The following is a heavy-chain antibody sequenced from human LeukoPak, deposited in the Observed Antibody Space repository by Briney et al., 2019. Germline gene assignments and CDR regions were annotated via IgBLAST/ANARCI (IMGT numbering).Heavy chain of an antibody. J-gene: IGHJ4*02. CDR1: GFTFSSYS. CDR2: ISGSGDTT. Sequence: GGSLRLSCAASGFTFSSYSMNWVRQAPGKGLEWVSGISGSGDTTYYADSVKGRFTISRDNSKNTLYLQMNSLRVEDTAVFYCAKDDAWLQYNYWGQGTLVTVSS. V-gene: IGHV3-23*01. CDR3: AKDDAWLQYNY. D-gene: IGHD5-24*01.